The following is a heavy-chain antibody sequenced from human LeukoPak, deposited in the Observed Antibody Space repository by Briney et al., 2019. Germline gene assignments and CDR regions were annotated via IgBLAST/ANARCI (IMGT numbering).Heavy chain of an antibody. V-gene: IGHV3-48*03. CDR3: ARDLREYYYGMDV. D-gene: IGHD3-16*01. CDR1: GFTFSSYE. CDR2: ISSSGSTM. Sequence: GGSLRLSCAASGFTFSSYEMNWVRQAPGKGLEWVSYISSSGSTMYYADSVKGRITISRDNAKTSLYLQMNSLRADDTAVYYCARDLREYYYGMDVWGKGTTVTVSS. J-gene: IGHJ6*04.